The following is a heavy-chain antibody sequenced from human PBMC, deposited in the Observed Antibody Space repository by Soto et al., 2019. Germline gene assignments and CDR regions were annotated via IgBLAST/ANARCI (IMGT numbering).Heavy chain of an antibody. Sequence: QVQLVQSGAEVKKPGSSVKVSCKASGGTFSSYAISWVRQAPGQGLEWMGGIIPIFGTANYAQKFQGRVTITADESTRTAYMELSSLRSEDTAVYYCARLRTSSGSYYPYYFDYWGQGTLVTVSS. CDR1: GGTFSSYA. CDR2: IIPIFGTA. J-gene: IGHJ4*02. V-gene: IGHV1-69*01. CDR3: ARLRTSSGSYYPYYFDY. D-gene: IGHD1-26*01.